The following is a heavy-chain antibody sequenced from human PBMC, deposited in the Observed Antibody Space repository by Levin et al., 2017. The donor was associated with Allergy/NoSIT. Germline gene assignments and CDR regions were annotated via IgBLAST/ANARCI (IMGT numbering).Heavy chain of an antibody. J-gene: IGHJ1*01. Sequence: GGSLRLSCAASGFTFSSYAMSWVRQAPGKGLEWVSAISGSGGSTYYADSVKGRFTISRDNSKNTLYLQMNSLRAEDTAVYYCANTPGVRHIVVVTAKPPNYFQHWGQGTLVTVSS. V-gene: IGHV3-23*01. CDR1: GFTFSSYA. CDR2: ISGSGGST. CDR3: ANTPGVRHIVVVTAKPPNYFQH. D-gene: IGHD2-21*02.